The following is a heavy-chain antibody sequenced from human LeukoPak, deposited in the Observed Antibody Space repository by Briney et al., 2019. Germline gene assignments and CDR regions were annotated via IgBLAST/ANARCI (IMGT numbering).Heavy chain of an antibody. D-gene: IGHD6-13*01. CDR3: ARVRPQQLDFDY. CDR2: INPSGGST. J-gene: IGHJ4*02. V-gene: IGHV1-46*01. Sequence: RASVEVSCKASGYTFTSYYMHWVRQAPGQGLEWMGIINPSGGSTSYAQKFQGRVTMTRDTSTSTVYMELSSLRSEDTAVYYCARVRPQQLDFDYWGQGTLVTVSS. CDR1: GYTFTSYY.